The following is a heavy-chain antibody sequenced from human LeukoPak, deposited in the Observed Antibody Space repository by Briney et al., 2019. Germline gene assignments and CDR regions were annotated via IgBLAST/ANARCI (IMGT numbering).Heavy chain of an antibody. Sequence: GGSLRLSCAASGFTFSSYSMTWVRQAPGKGLEWVSSISSSSSHIYYADSLKGRFTISRDNAKNSLDLQMNRLRADDTAVYYCARDSYGNYDGHCFDSWGQGTLVTVSS. CDR2: ISSSSSHI. J-gene: IGHJ4*02. CDR3: ARDSYGNYDGHCFDS. D-gene: IGHD4-11*01. CDR1: GFTFSSYS. V-gene: IGHV3-21*01.